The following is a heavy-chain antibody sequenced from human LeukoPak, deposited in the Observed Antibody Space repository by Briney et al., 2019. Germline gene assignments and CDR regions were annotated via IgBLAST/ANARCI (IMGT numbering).Heavy chain of an antibody. D-gene: IGHD2-2*01. CDR3: ARVYCSSTSCFPHYYYYMDV. J-gene: IGHJ6*03. CDR2: IYHSGST. Sequence: SETLSHTCTVSGGSISSGGYYWSWIRQPPGKGLEWIGYIYHSGSTYYNPSLKSRVTISVDRSKNQFSLKLSSVTAADTAAYYCARVYCSSTSCFPHYYYYMDVWGKGTTVTVSS. V-gene: IGHV4-30-2*01. CDR1: GGSISSGGYY.